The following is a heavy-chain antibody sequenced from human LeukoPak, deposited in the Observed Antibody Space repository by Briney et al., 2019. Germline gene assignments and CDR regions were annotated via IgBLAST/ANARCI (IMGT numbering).Heavy chain of an antibody. CDR3: TTRRVAVATYFDY. Sequence: GGSLRLSCAASGFTFSNAWMSWVRQAPGKGLEWVGRIKSKTDGGTTDYAAPVKSRFTISRDDSKNTLYLQMNSLKTEDTAVYYCTTRRVAVATYFDYWGQGTLVTVSS. CDR1: GFTFSNAW. CDR2: IKSKTDGGTT. D-gene: IGHD6-19*01. J-gene: IGHJ4*02. V-gene: IGHV3-15*01.